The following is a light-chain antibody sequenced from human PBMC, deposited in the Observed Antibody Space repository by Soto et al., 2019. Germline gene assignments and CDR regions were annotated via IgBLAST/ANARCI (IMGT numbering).Light chain of an antibody. CDR3: QQYGSSPSIT. CDR1: QSVISIY. V-gene: IGKV3D-20*01. CDR2: DAS. J-gene: IGKJ5*01. Sequence: ETVLTQSPATLSLSPGERATLSCGASQSVISIYLAWYQQKPGLAPRLLNYDASSRATSIPDRFSGSGSGTDFTLTISRLEPEDFAVYYCQQYGSSPSITIDHETRLEIK.